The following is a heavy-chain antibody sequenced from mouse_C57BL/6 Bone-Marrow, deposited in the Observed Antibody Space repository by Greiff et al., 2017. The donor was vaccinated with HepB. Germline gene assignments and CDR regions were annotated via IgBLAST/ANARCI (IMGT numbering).Heavy chain of an antibody. CDR3: AREGVTGTFDY. CDR1: GFTFSSYA. V-gene: IGHV5-4*01. D-gene: IGHD4-1*01. CDR2: ISDGGSYT. Sequence: EVQLKESGGGLVKPGGSLKLSCAASGFTFSSYAMSWVRQTPEKRLEWVATISDGGSYTYYPDNVKGRFTISRDNAKNNLYLQMSHLKSEDTAMYYCAREGVTGTFDYWGQGTTLTVSS. J-gene: IGHJ2*01.